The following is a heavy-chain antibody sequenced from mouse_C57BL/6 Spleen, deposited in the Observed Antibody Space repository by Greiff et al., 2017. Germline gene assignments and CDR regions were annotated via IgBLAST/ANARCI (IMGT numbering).Heavy chain of an antibody. D-gene: IGHD3-3*01. CDR1: GYSITSGYY. CDR2: ISYDGSN. CDR3: ARLDVDY. Sequence: DVKLVESGPGLVKPSQSLSLTCSVTGYSITSGYYWNWIRQFPGNKLEWMGYISYDGSNNYNPTLKNRIPITRDTSKNPLFLNLNSVTTEDTATYYCARLDVDYWGQGTSVTVSS. V-gene: IGHV3-6*01. J-gene: IGHJ4*01.